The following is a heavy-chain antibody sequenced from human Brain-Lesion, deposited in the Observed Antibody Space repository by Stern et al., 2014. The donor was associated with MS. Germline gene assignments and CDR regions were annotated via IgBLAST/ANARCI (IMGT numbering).Heavy chain of an antibody. CDR1: GGSISSGGYY. Sequence: QVQLQESGPGLVKPSQTLSLSCTVSGGSISSGGYYWSWIRQPAGKGLEWIGRIFNSGSTSYNPSPNSRVTIPKATSKKQFPLRLNSMTAADTAVYYCARGRVVPGFQYYATDVWGQGTTVIVSS. CDR3: ARGRVVPGFQYYATDV. CDR2: IFNSGST. V-gene: IGHV4-61*02. J-gene: IGHJ6*02. D-gene: IGHD2-2*01.